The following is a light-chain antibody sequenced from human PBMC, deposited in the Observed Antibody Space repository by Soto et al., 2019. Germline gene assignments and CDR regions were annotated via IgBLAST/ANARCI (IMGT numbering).Light chain of an antibody. Sequence: DIVMTQSPPTLAVSPGEIATLSCRASQSISNNLAWYQQKPGQAPRLLIYGASSRATGIPDRFSGSGSGTDFTLTISRLEPEDFAVYYCQQYGSSSVTFGQGTRLEI. CDR3: QQYGSSSVT. J-gene: IGKJ5*01. CDR2: GAS. V-gene: IGKV3-20*01. CDR1: QSISNN.